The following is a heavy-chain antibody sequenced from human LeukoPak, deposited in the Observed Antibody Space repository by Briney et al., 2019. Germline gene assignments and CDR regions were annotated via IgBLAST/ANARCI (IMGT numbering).Heavy chain of an antibody. J-gene: IGHJ4*02. V-gene: IGHV1-24*01. CDR1: GYTLTELS. CDR2: FDPEDGEK. Sequence: GASVNVSFKVSGYTLTELSMHWVRQAPGKGLAWMGGFDPEDGEKIYPQKFHGRVTMTEDTSTDPDYMAVSSLRSEGPAGFYFATGPPIVGAYFDYWGQGTLVTVSS. D-gene: IGHD1-26*01. CDR3: ATGPPIVGAYFDY.